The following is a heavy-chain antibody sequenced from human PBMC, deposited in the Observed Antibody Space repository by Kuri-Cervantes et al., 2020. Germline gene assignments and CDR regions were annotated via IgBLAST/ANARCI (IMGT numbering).Heavy chain of an antibody. CDR3: ARWGGFGELL. D-gene: IGHD3-10*01. Sequence: GESLKISCAASGFTFSDYYMSWIRQAPGKGLEWVSYISSSGSTIYYADSVKGRFTISRDNSKNTLYLQMNSLRAEDTAVYYCARWGGFGELLWGQGTLVTVSS. V-gene: IGHV3-11*04. CDR1: GFTFSDYY. CDR2: ISSSGSTI. J-gene: IGHJ4*02.